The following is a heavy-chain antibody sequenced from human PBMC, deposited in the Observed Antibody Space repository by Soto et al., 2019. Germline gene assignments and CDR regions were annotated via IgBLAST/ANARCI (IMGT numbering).Heavy chain of an antibody. V-gene: IGHV5-51*01. J-gene: IGHJ5*01. CDR1: GYSFTSYW. CDR2: IYPGDSDT. CDR3: ARLAVYRYGPNWFDS. D-gene: IGHD5-18*01. Sequence: GESLKISCKGSGYSFTSYWIGWVRQMPGKGLEWMGIIYPGDSDTRYSPSFQGQVPISADKSISTAYLQWSSLKASDTAMYYCARLAVYRYGPNWFDSWGQGTLVTVSS.